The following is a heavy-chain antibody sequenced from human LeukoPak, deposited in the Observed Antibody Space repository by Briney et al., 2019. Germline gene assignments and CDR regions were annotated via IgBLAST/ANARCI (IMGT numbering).Heavy chain of an antibody. D-gene: IGHD1-26*01. V-gene: IGHV3-7*01. Sequence: GGSLRLSCAASGFTFSSYWMSCVRQAPGMGLEWVANINQDGSAKYYVDSVKGRFTISRDNASNSLYLQVNGLRAEDTAVYYCARSRGSGTYDAAPWDYWGQGTLVTVSS. CDR1: GFTFSSYW. CDR3: ARSRGSGTYDAAPWDY. CDR2: INQDGSAK. J-gene: IGHJ4*01.